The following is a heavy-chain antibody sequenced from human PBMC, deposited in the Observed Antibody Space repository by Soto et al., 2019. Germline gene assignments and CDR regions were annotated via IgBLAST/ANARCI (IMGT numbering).Heavy chain of an antibody. Sequence: PSETLSLTCAGSGGSSTSNNWWTWVRQPPGQGLEWIGEIYRTGSTNYNPSLKSRVTISLDKSENQFSLKVTSLTAADTAVYYCASRDPGTSVDYWGQGTLVTVSS. V-gene: IGHV4-4*02. J-gene: IGHJ4*02. CDR3: ASRDPGTSVDY. CDR2: IYRTGST. CDR1: GGSSTSNNW. D-gene: IGHD1-7*01.